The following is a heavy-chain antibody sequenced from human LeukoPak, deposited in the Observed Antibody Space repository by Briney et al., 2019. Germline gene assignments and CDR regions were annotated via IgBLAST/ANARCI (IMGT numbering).Heavy chain of an antibody. J-gene: IGHJ6*02. V-gene: IGHV4-30-4*02. CDR2: IYYSGST. D-gene: IGHD6-13*01. CDR3: ARVIAAAGLYGMDV. CDR1: GGSISSGDYY. Sequence: SETLSLTCTVSGGSISSGDYYWSWIRQPPGKGLEWIGYIYYSGSTYYNPSLKSRVTISVDTSKNQFSLKLSSVTAADTAVYFCARVIAAAGLYGMDVWGQGTTVTVSS.